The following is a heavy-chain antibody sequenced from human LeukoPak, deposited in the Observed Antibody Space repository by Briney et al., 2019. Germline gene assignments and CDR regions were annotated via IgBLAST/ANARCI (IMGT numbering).Heavy chain of an antibody. CDR2: FNPSGGST. J-gene: IGHJ3*02. D-gene: IGHD1-26*01. Sequence: GASVKVSCKASGYTFTSYYMHWVRQAPGQGLEWMGIFNPSGGSTSYAQKFQGRVTMTRDTSTSTAYMELSSLRSEDTAVYYCARDKVPWELGATDAFDIWGQGTMVTVSS. CDR1: GYTFTSYY. CDR3: ARDKVPWELGATDAFDI. V-gene: IGHV1-46*01.